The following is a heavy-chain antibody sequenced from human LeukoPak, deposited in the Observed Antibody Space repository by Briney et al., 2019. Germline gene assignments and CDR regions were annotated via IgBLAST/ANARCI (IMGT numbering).Heavy chain of an antibody. J-gene: IGHJ5*02. CDR3: ARIPRDYGDYFWFDP. D-gene: IGHD4-17*01. CDR2: IKQDGSEK. CDR1: GFTVSSNY. V-gene: IGHV3-7*01. Sequence: PGGSLRLSCAASGFTVSSNYMSWVRQAPGKGLEWVANIKQDGSEKYYVDSVKGRFTISRDNAKNSLYLQMNSLRAEDTAVYYCARIPRDYGDYFWFDPWGQGTLVTVSS.